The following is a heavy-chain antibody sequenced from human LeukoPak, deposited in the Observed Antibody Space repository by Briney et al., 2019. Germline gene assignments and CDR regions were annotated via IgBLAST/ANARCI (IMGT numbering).Heavy chain of an antibody. CDR3: ARVSGNYYDSSGYYPDAFDI. J-gene: IGHJ3*02. CDR2: INHSGST. D-gene: IGHD3-22*01. CDR1: GGSFSGYY. V-gene: IGHV4-34*01. Sequence: SVTLSLTCAVYGGSFSGYYWSWIRQPPGKGLEWIGEINHSGSTNYNPSLKSRVTISVDTSKNQFSLKLSSVTAADTAVYYCARVSGNYYDSSGYYPDAFDIWGQGTMVTVSS.